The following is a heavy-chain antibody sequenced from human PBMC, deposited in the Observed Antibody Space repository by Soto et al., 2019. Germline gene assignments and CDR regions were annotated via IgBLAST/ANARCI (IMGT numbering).Heavy chain of an antibody. CDR3: ATVIASAADFDY. V-gene: IGHV1-18*01. CDR1: GYTFTSYG. D-gene: IGHD6-13*01. J-gene: IGHJ4*02. Sequence: QVQLVQSGAEVKKPGASVKVCCKASGYTFTSYGLSWVRQAPGQGLEWMGWISAYNRNTNYAQKLQGRVTMTTDTSTSRADMELRSLRSDDTAVYYCATVIASAADFDYWGQGTLVTVSS. CDR2: ISAYNRNT.